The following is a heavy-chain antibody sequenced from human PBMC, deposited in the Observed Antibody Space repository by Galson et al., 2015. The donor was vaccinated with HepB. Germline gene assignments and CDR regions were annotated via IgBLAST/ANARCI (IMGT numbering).Heavy chain of an antibody. CDR1: GFTFSSYS. Sequence: SLRLSCAASGFTFSSYSMNWVRQAPGKGLEWVSYISSSSSTIYYADSVKGRFTISGDNAKNSLYLQMNSLRAEDTAVYYCARVYRIAVAGGWFDPWGQGTLVTVSS. J-gene: IGHJ5*02. CDR2: ISSSSSTI. D-gene: IGHD6-19*01. CDR3: ARVYRIAVAGGWFDP. V-gene: IGHV3-48*01.